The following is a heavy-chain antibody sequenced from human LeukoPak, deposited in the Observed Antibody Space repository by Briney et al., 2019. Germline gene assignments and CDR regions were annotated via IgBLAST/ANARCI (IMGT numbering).Heavy chain of an antibody. D-gene: IGHD3-22*01. CDR1: GYTFTTYN. Sequence: ASVKVSCKASGYTFTTYNINWVRQAPGQGLEWMGWISGYNGNTNYAHKLQGRVTMTTDTSTSTAYMELKSLKSGDAAVYCCASLINYYDSSGYLVTDAFDIWGQGTMVTVSS. V-gene: IGHV1-18*01. J-gene: IGHJ3*02. CDR3: ASLINYYDSSGYLVTDAFDI. CDR2: ISGYNGNT.